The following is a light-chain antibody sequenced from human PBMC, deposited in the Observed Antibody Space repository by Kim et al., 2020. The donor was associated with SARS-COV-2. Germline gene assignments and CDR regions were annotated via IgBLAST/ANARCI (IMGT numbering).Light chain of an antibody. J-gene: IGKJ4*01. CDR1: QSVSTS. Sequence: VSPGERATLSCRASQSVSTSLAWYQQKPGQATRLLIYGASTRATGIPARFSGSGSGTEFTLTISSLQSEDFAVYTCQHYSTTPLTFGGGTKVDIK. V-gene: IGKV3-15*01. CDR2: GAS. CDR3: QHYSTTPLT.